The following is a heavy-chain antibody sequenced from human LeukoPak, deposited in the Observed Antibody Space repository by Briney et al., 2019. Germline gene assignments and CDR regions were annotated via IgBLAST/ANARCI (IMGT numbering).Heavy chain of an antibody. CDR1: GFTFSSYS. D-gene: IGHD3-22*01. J-gene: IGHJ3*02. V-gene: IGHV3-21*01. Sequence: GGSPRLSCAASGFTFSSYSMNWVRQAPGKGLEWVSSISSSSSYIYYADSVKGRFTISRDNAKNSLYLQMNSLRAEDTAVYYCARDYGSSGPKNAFDIWGQGTMVTVSS. CDR3: ARDYGSSGPKNAFDI. CDR2: ISSSSSYI.